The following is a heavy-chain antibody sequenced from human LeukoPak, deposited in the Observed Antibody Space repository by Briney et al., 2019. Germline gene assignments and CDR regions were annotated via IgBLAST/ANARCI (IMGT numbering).Heavy chain of an antibody. J-gene: IGHJ4*02. D-gene: IGHD6-19*01. V-gene: IGHV6-1*01. CDR1: GDSVSSKNGA. Sequence: PSQTLSLTCVVSGDSVSSKNGAWNWIRRSPSRGLEWLGRTYYRYKWYNDYAESMEGRMTISQDTSKNQYSLHLNSVTPDDTAVYYCARDFGTTGWHTFDYWGQGTLVTVSS. CDR3: ARDFGTTGWHTFDY. CDR2: TYYRYKWYN.